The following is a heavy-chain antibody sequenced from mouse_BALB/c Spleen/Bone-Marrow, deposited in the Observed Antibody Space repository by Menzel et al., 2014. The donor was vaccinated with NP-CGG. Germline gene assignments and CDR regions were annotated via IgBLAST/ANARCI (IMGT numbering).Heavy chain of an antibody. Sequence: EVMLVESGGGLVQPGGSLRLSCTPSGFTFTDCYMSWVRQPPGKALEWLAFIRNKAYGYTTEYSASVRGRFTISRDNSQSILYLQMNTLRAEDSATYYCARFPMDYWGQGTSVTVSS. J-gene: IGHJ4*01. V-gene: IGHV7-3*02. CDR2: IRNKAYGYTT. CDR1: GFTFTDCY. CDR3: ARFPMDY.